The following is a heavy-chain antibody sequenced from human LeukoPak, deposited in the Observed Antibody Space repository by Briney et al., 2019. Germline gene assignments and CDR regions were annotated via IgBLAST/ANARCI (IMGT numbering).Heavy chain of an antibody. CDR3: AKWPEGATPKFHY. CDR1: GFTFSSYA. CDR2: ISGSGGVT. V-gene: IGHV3-23*01. Sequence: GGSLRLSCAASGFTFSSYAMSWVRQAPGKGLEWVSTISGSGGVTYYPDSLSGRFTISRDNSKNTLHLQMDSLRAEDTAIYYCAKWPEGATPKFHYWGQGTLVTVSS. J-gene: IGHJ4*02. D-gene: IGHD1-26*01.